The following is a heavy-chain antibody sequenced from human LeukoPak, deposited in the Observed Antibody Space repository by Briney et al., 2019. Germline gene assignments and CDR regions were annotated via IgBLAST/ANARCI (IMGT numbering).Heavy chain of an antibody. D-gene: IGHD1-14*01. V-gene: IGHV4-59*01. CDR2: IHYSGST. CDR1: GGSISSYY. J-gene: IGHJ3*02. CDR3: ADTTIPDAFDI. Sequence: PSETLSLTCTVSGGSISSYYWSWIRQPPGKGLEWIGYIHYSGSTNYNPSLKSRVTISVDTSKNQFSLKLSSVTAADTAVYYCADTTIPDAFDIWGQGTMVTVSS.